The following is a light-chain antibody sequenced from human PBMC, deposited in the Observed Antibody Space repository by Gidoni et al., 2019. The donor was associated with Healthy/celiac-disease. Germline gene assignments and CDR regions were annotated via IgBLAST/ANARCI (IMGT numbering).Light chain of an antibody. CDR2: AAS. J-gene: IGKJ1*01. CDR1: QSISSY. CDR3: QQSYSTPLTGTT. V-gene: IGKV1-39*01. Sequence: DIQMTQSPSSLSASVGDRVTITCRASQSISSYLNWYQQKPGKAPKLLIYAASSLQSGVPSRFSGSGSGTDFTLTISSLQPEDFATYYCQQSYSTPLTGTTFGQGTKVESK.